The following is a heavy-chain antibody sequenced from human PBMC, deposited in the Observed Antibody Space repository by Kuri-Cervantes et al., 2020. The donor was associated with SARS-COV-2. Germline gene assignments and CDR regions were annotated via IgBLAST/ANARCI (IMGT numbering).Heavy chain of an antibody. CDR2: IIPIFGTA. V-gene: IGHV1-69*13. J-gene: IGHJ4*02. Sequence: SVKVSCKASGGTFSSYAISWVRQAPGQGLEWMGGIIPIFGTANYAQKFQGRVTITADESTSTAYMELSRLRSDDTAVYYCAREGFGAATAWGQGTLVTVSS. CDR3: AREGFGAATA. CDR1: GGTFSSYA. D-gene: IGHD2-15*01.